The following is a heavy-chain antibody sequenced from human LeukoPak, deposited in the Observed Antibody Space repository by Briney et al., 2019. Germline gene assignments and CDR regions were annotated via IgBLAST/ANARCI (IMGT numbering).Heavy chain of an antibody. CDR3: ARGRYSSSRALRYFDL. V-gene: IGHV4-34*01. D-gene: IGHD6-13*01. CDR1: GGSFSGYY. CDR2: INHSGST. Sequence: PSETLSLTCAVYGGSFSGYYWSWIRQPPGKGLEWIGEINHSGSTNYNPSLKSRVTISVDTSKNQFSLKLSSVTAADTAVYYCARGRYSSSRALRYFDLWGRGTLVTVSS. J-gene: IGHJ2*01.